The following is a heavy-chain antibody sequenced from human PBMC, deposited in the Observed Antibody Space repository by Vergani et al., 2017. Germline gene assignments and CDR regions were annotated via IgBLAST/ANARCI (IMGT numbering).Heavy chain of an antibody. J-gene: IGHJ4*02. CDR3: ERPPFDILTGHRSSEKIDY. D-gene: IGHD3-9*01. CDR1: GGSISSSSYY. Sequence: QLQLQESGPGLVKPSETLSLTCTVSGGSISSSSYYWGWIRQPPGKGLEWIGSIYYSGSTYYNPSLKSRVTISVDTSKNQFSLKLSSVTAADTAVYYCERPPFDILTGHRSSEKIDYWGQGTLVTVSA. V-gene: IGHV4-39*01. CDR2: IYYSGST.